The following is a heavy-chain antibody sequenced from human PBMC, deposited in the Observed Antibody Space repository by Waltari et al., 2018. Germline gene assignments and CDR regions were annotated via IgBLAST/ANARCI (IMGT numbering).Heavy chain of an antibody. CDR1: GFSIHSAYY. J-gene: IGHJ2*01. CDR3: ARGGFDSDCYFDL. D-gene: IGHD1-26*01. Sequence: QVQLQESGPGLVEPSETLSLTCAVSGFSIHSAYYWGWIRQPPEKGLEWIGSIIHVGSTYYNPSLKSRVTISMDTSKNQFSLKLNSVTAADTAIYYCARGGFDSDCYFDLWGRGTLVTVSS. CDR2: IIHVGST. V-gene: IGHV4-38-2*01.